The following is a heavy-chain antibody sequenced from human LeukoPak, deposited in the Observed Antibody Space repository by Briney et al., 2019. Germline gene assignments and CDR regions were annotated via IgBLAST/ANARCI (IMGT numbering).Heavy chain of an antibody. CDR1: GDSISSGGDS. D-gene: IGHD6-13*01. V-gene: IGHV4-30-4*07. J-gene: IGHJ5*02. CDR2: SQDSGST. CDR3: ARVVAAAGNNWFDP. Sequence: SETLSLTCAVSGDSISSGGDSWSWIRQTPGKGLEWIAYSQDSGSTYKHQSLKSRLRISIDTSKTQFSLKLNSVTAADTAVYYCARVVAAAGNNWFDPWGEGPLVTVSS.